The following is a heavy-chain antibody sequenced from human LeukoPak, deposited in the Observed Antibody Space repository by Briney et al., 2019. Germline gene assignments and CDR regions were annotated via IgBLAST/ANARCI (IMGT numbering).Heavy chain of an antibody. CDR3: ARDSGYDILTGYYSLDY. CDR1: GGTFSSYA. V-gene: IGHV1-69*04. Sequence: SVKVSCNASGGTFSSYAISWVRQAPGQGLEWMGRIIPILGIANYAQKFQGRVTITADKSTSTAYMELSSLRSEDTAVYYCARDSGYDILTGYYSLDYWGQGTLVTVSS. J-gene: IGHJ4*02. D-gene: IGHD3-9*01. CDR2: IIPILGIA.